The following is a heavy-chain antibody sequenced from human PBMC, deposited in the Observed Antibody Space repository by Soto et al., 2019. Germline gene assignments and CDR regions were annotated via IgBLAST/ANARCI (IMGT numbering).Heavy chain of an antibody. V-gene: IGHV5-51*01. CDR2: IYPGDSDT. D-gene: IGHD3-10*01. Sequence: GESLKISCKGSGYSFTSYWIGWVRQMPGKGLEWMGIIYPGDSDTRYSPSFQGQVTISADKSISTAYLQWSSLKASDTAMYYCARQGADYGSGSYYPHFDPWGQGTLVTVSS. CDR1: GYSFTSYW. CDR3: ARQGADYGSGSYYPHFDP. J-gene: IGHJ5*02.